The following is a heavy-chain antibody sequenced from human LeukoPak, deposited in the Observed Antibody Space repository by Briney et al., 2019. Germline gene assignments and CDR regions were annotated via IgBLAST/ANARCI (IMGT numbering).Heavy chain of an antibody. CDR3: ARGPRGRGYYYYYMDV. CDR2: ISYDGSNK. D-gene: IGHD3-10*01. J-gene: IGHJ6*03. V-gene: IGHV3-30*04. CDR1: GFTCSGYA. Sequence: GMSLRLSGSASGFTCSGYAMQWVRQGPGNGLEWGAVISYDGSNKYYADSVKGRFTLSRDNYKNTLYPQMHSLRAEDTAVYYCARGPRGRGYYYYYMDVWGKGTTVTVSS.